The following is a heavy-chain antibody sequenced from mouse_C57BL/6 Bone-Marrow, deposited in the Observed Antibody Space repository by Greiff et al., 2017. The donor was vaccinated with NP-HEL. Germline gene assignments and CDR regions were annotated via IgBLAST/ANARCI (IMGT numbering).Heavy chain of an antibody. CDR3: TSGDYGSDY. CDR2: IDPETGGT. V-gene: IGHV1-15*01. Sequence: QVHVKQSGAELVRPGASVTLSCKASGYTFTDYEMHWVKQTPVHGLEWIGTIDPETGGTAYNQKFKGKAILTADKSSSTAYMELRSLTSEDSAVYYCTSGDYGSDYWGQGTTLTVSS. D-gene: IGHD1-1*01. J-gene: IGHJ2*01. CDR1: GYTFTDYE.